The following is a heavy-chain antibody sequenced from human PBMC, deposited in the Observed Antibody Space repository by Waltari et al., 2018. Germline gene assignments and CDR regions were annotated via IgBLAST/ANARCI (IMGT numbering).Heavy chain of an antibody. D-gene: IGHD1-26*01. CDR1: GFTFRSHA. CDR2: ISGSGAST. V-gene: IGHV3-23*01. J-gene: IGHJ4*02. CDR3: ARGGGVGRGFDY. Sequence: EVQLLESGGGLVQPGGSLRLSCAASGFTFRSHAMNWVRQAPGKGLEWVSFISGSGASTYYADSVKGRFAISRDNSKNTLFLQMISLRAEDTAVYYCARGGGVGRGFDYWGQGTLVTVSS.